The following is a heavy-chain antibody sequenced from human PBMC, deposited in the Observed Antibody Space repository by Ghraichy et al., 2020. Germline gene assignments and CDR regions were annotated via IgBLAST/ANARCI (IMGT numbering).Heavy chain of an antibody. CDR3: ARTASPSNWFDP. Sequence: GESLNISCAASGFTVSSNYMSWVRQAPGKGLEWVSIIYRGDGTNYADSVKGRFTISRDSSKNTLYLQMNSLRAEDTAVYYCARTASPSNWFDPWGQGTLVTVSS. J-gene: IGHJ5*02. CDR2: IYRGDGT. CDR1: GFTVSSNY. D-gene: IGHD2-21*02. V-gene: IGHV3-53*01.